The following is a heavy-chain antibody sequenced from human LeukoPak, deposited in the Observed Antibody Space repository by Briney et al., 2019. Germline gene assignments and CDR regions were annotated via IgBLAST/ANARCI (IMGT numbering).Heavy chain of an antibody. J-gene: IGHJ4*02. V-gene: IGHV1-8*01. CDR3: ARGINWVLRYFDWMTYYFDY. Sequence: ASVKVSCKASGYTFTSYDINWVRRATGQGLEWMGWMNPNSGNTGYAQKFQGRVTMTRNTSISTAYMELSSLRSEDTAVYYCARGINWVLRYFDWMTYYFDYWGQGTLVTVSS. D-gene: IGHD3-9*01. CDR1: GYTFTSYD. CDR2: MNPNSGNT.